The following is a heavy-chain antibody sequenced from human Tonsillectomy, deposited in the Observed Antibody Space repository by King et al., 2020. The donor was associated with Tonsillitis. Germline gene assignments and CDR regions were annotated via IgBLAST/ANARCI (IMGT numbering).Heavy chain of an antibody. V-gene: IGHV3-7*03. CDR2: IKQDGSET. CDR1: GFTLSDYW. J-gene: IGHJ2*01. CDR3: VRGAGWYFDF. D-gene: IGHD1-14*01. Sequence: VQLVESGGGLVQPGGSLRLSCAASGFTLSDYWMKWARQVRGKGLGWVASIKQDGSETYYADSVKGRFTISRDNANNSLFLQMNSLRVEDTAVYYCVRGAGWYFDFWGRGALVTVSS.